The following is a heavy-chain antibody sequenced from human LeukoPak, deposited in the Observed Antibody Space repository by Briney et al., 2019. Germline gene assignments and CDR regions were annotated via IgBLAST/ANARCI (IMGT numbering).Heavy chain of an antibody. CDR1: GFTFSSYV. V-gene: IGHV3-30*18. CDR2: ISHDGSDN. CDR3: AKELYFGSGSYPDY. D-gene: IGHD3-10*01. J-gene: IGHJ4*02. Sequence: GRSLRVSCAASGFTFSSYVMHWVRQAPGKGLEWVAVISHDGSDNHYADSVKGRFTISRDNSKNTVYLQMSSLRPEDTAVYFCAKELYFGSGSYPDYWGQGTLVRVSS.